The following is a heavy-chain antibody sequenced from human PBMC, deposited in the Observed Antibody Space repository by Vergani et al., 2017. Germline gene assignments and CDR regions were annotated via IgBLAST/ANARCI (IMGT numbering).Heavy chain of an antibody. V-gene: IGHV4-34*01. CDR3: ARVMRYDVWSGYLLNYYYMDV. CDR2: INHSGST. CDR1: GGSFSGYY. Sequence: QVQLQQWGAGLLKPSETLSLTCAVYGGSFSGYYWSWIRQPPGKGLEWIGEINHSGSTNYNPSLKSRVTISVDTSKNQFSLNLSSVTAADTAVYYCARVMRYDVWSGYLLNYYYMDVWGKGTTVTVSS. J-gene: IGHJ6*03. D-gene: IGHD3-3*01.